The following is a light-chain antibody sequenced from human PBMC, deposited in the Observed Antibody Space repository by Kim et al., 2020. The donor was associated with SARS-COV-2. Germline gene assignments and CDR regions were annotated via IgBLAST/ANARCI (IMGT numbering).Light chain of an antibody. Sequence: ELTQPPSVSGTPGQRVTISCSGSSSNLGTNSVHWYQQFPGRAPEVLIYKNNQRPSGVPDRFSGSKSGTSASLAISGLQSEDEGDYYCAGWDDSLNAEVFGGGTKVTVL. V-gene: IGLV1-44*01. CDR2: KNN. J-gene: IGLJ3*02. CDR1: SSNLGTNS. CDR3: AGWDDSLNAEV.